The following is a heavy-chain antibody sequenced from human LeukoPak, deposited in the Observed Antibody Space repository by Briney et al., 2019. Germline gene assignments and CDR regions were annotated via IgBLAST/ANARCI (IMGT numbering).Heavy chain of an antibody. CDR3: ASAYGSGDC. CDR1: GFTFSSYW. CDR2: INQDGSEK. V-gene: IGHV3-7*03. Sequence: GGSLRLSCAASGFTFSSYWMSWVRQPPGKGLEWVANINQDGSEKYYVDSVKGRFTISRDNAKNSLYLQMNSLRAEDTAVYYCASAYGSGDCWGQGTLVTVSS. J-gene: IGHJ4*02. D-gene: IGHD3-10*01.